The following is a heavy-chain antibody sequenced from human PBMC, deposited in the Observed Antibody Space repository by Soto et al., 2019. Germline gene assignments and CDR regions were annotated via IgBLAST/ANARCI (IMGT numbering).Heavy chain of an antibody. D-gene: IGHD2-2*01. CDR2: ISSSGSTI. J-gene: IGHJ6*02. Sequence: GGSLRLSCAACGFTFSSYEMNWVRQAPGKGLEWVSYISSSGSTIYYADSVKGRFTISRDNAKNSLYLQMNSLRAEDTAVYYCARDAEDIVVVPAPFYYYGMDVWGQGTTVTVSS. CDR3: ARDAEDIVVVPAPFYYYGMDV. V-gene: IGHV3-48*03. CDR1: GFTFSSYE.